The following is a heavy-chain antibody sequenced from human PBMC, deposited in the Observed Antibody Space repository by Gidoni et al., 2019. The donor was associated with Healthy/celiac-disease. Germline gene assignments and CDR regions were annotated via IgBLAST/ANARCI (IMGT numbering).Heavy chain of an antibody. V-gene: IGHV3-30-3*01. CDR1: GFTSSSYA. Sequence: QVQLVESGGGVVQPGRSLRLSCAASGFTSSSYAMHWVRQAPGKGLEWVAVISYDGSNKYYADSVKCRFTISRDNYKNTLYLQMNSLRAEDTAVYYCAGLYVSFDYWGQGTLVTVSS. J-gene: IGHJ4*02. CDR3: AGLYVSFDY. CDR2: ISYDGSNK. D-gene: IGHD3-16*01.